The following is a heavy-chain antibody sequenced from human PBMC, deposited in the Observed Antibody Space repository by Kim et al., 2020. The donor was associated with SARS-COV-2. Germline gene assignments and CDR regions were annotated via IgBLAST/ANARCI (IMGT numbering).Heavy chain of an antibody. D-gene: IGHD5-12*01. J-gene: IGHJ1*01. CDR3: ATTDGYNQAEYFQH. CDR1: GGSISSGGYY. CDR2: IYYSGST. Sequence: SETLSLTCTVSGGSISSGGYYWSWIRQHPGKGLEWIGYIYYSGSTYYNPSLKSRVTISVDTSKNQFSLKLSSVTAADTAVYYCATTDGYNQAEYFQHWGQGTLVTVSS. V-gene: IGHV4-31*03.